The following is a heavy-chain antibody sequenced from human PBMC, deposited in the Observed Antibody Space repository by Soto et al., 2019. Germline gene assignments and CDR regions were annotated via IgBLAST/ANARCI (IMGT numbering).Heavy chain of an antibody. CDR3: ARDRDGGSFDY. CDR1: GGTFSSYT. D-gene: IGHD4-17*01. Sequence: QVQLVQSGAEVKKPGSSVKVSCKASGGTFSSYTIRWVRQAPGQGLEWMGRIIPFLGIANYAQKFQGRVTITADKSTSTAYMELSSLRSEDTAVYYCARDRDGGSFDYWGQGTLVTVSS. J-gene: IGHJ4*02. V-gene: IGHV1-69*08. CDR2: IIPFLGIA.